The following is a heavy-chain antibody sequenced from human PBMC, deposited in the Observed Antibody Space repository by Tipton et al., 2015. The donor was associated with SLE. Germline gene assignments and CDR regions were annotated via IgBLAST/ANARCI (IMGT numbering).Heavy chain of an antibody. V-gene: IGHV4-30-4*08. CDR2: IYYGGGT. J-gene: IGHJ3*01. CDR3: ARTFYGGGDAFDV. CDR1: GDSISNGDDY. Sequence: TLSLTCTVSGDSISNGDDYWSWIRQPPGKGLEWIGNIYYGGGTYYNPSLRSRVTVSVDTSKNQFSLRLNSVTAVDTAVYYCARTFYGGGDAFDVWGQGTKVSVSS. D-gene: IGHD4-23*01.